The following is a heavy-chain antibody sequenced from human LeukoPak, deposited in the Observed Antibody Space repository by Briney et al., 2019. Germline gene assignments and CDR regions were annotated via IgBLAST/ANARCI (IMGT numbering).Heavy chain of an antibody. V-gene: IGHV4-59*01. J-gene: IGHJ3*02. D-gene: IGHD3-22*01. Sequence: PSETLSLTCTVSGGSISSYYWSWIRQPPGMGLEWIGYIYYSGSTNYNPSLKSRVTISVDTSKNQFSLKLSSVTAADTAVYFCARGGLENGYHSNDAFDIWGQGTLVAVSS. CDR1: GGSISSYY. CDR3: ARGGLENGYHSNDAFDI. CDR2: IYYSGST.